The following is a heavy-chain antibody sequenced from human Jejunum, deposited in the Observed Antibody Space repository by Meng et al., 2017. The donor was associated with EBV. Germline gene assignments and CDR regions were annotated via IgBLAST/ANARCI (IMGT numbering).Heavy chain of an antibody. V-gene: IGHV1-18*01. CDR3: ARDRSNSDY. J-gene: IGHJ4*02. CDR2: ISVYRGNT. Sequence: QVQLVQSGAELKKPGASVKVSCKASGYDFINSGISWVRQAPGQGLEWMGWISVYRGNTNYAQRFQDRVTLTTNTSTSTVYMELRSLTSDDTAVYYCARDRSNSDYWGQGTLVTVFS. CDR1: GYDFINSG. D-gene: IGHD5-24*01.